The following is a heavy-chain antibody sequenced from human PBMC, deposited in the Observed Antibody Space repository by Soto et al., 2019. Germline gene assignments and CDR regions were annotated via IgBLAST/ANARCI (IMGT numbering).Heavy chain of an antibody. D-gene: IGHD6-13*01. CDR3: AKGLINGRWYAED. CDR1: GFTFSSCV. V-gene: IGHV3-23*01. Sequence: EVHLLESGGGLVHPGESLRLSCGASGFTFSSCVMTWVRQAPGKGLEWVSCITDSGTGTYYADSVKGRFTISRDNSKNRMYLQMNNLRDEDTGVYYCAKGLINGRWYAEDWGQGTLVTVSS. J-gene: IGHJ4*02. CDR2: ITDSGTGT.